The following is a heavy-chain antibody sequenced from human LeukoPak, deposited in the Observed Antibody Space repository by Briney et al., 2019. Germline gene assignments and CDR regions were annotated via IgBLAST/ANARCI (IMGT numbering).Heavy chain of an antibody. Sequence: GGSLRLSCAASGFTFSSYSMNCVRQAPGKGLEWVSSISSSSSYIYYADSVKGRFTISRDNAKNSLYLQMNSLRAEDTAVYYCARGLISSGWYRDGYPSDAFDIWGRGTMVTVSS. CDR1: GFTFSSYS. D-gene: IGHD6-19*01. J-gene: IGHJ3*02. CDR3: ARGLISSGWYRDGYPSDAFDI. V-gene: IGHV3-21*01. CDR2: ISSSSSYI.